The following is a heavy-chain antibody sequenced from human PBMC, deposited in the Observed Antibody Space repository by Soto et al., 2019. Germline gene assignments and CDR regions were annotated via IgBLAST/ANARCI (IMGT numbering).Heavy chain of an antibody. D-gene: IGHD3-9*01. V-gene: IGHV3-23*01. CDR2: VSGTASRT. J-gene: IGHJ4*02. Sequence: GGSLRLSCAGSGFTPTTTPLSWVRQPPGKGLEWVATVSGTASRTYYVDSVKGWFFISRDNSKNTVTLQMNNLTVDDTAVYYCATAFRYLDNWGQGTRVTFSS. CDR3: ATAFRYLDN. CDR1: GFTPTTTP.